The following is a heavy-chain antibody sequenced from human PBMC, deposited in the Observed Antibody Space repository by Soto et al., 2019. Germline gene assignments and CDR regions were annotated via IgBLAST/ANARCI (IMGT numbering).Heavy chain of an antibody. V-gene: IGHV3-23*01. J-gene: IGHJ4*02. Sequence: EVQLLESGGGLAQPGGSLRLSCAASGFTFSNYAMSWVRQAPGKGLEWVSAISGRAGNTYYADSVKGRFTISRDNSKNTLSLQMNSLRAEDTALYYCAKGSGGSLLVSSRFYFDYWGQGTLVPVSP. CDR1: GFTFSNYA. D-gene: IGHD3-9*01. CDR3: AKGSGGSLLVSSRFYFDY. CDR2: ISGRAGNT.